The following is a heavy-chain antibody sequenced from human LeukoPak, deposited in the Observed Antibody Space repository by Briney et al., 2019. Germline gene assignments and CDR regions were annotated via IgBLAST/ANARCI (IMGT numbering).Heavy chain of an antibody. D-gene: IGHD3-3*01. Sequence: SETLSLTCTVSGGSITSSNYYWGWIRQPPGKGLEWMVSMFHGGTTYDNPSLKSLLTISEDTSKNQFSLMLSFVTAANTAVYCGAGECDFGSGYRLFDHWGQGTLVTVSS. CDR3: AGECDFGSGYRLFDH. CDR1: GGSITSSNYY. J-gene: IGHJ5*02. V-gene: IGHV4-39*02. CDR2: MFHGGTT.